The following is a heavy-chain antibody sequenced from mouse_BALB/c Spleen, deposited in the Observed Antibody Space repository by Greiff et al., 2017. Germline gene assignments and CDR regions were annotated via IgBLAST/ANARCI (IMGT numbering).Heavy chain of an antibody. CDR1: GYTFTSYW. J-gene: IGHJ3*01. CDR3: TRPAYYRSAWFAY. V-gene: IGHV1S127*01. Sequence: QVHVKQPGAELVKPGASVKMSCKASGYTFTSYWMHWVKQRPGQGLEWIGTIDPSDSYTSYNQKFKGKATLTVDTSSSTAYMQLSSLTSEDSAVYYCTRPAYYRSAWFAYWGQGTLVTVSA. D-gene: IGHD2-14*01. CDR2: IDPSDSYT.